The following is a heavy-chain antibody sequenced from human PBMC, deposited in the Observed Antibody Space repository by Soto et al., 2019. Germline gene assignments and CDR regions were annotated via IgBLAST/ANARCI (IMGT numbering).Heavy chain of an antibody. V-gene: IGHV4-59*01. CDR2: IIHRGTT. CDR1: GDSISNSY. CDR3: ARERRGFGYIDY. Sequence: QVQLQESGPGLVKPSETLSLTCTVSGDSISNSYWSWIRQPPGKRLEWIGYIIHRGTTNYNPSLKSRVTMSLDTSKKQVSLRLTSVTAADTAVYFCARERRGFGYIDYWGQGTLVTVSS. J-gene: IGHJ4*02. D-gene: IGHD3-3*01.